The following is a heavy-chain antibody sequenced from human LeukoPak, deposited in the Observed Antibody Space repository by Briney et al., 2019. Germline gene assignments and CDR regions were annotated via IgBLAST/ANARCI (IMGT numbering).Heavy chain of an antibody. V-gene: IGHV1-18*01. D-gene: IGHD3-22*01. CDR3: ARARKVYYYDSSGYPPDAFDI. CDR1: GYTFTSYG. CDR2: ISAYNGNI. Sequence: WASVKASCKASGYTFTSYGISWVRQAPGQGLEWMGWISAYNGNINYAQKLQGRVTMTTDTSTSTAYMELRSLRSDDTAVYYCARARKVYYYDSSGYPPDAFDIWGQGTLVTVSS. J-gene: IGHJ3*02.